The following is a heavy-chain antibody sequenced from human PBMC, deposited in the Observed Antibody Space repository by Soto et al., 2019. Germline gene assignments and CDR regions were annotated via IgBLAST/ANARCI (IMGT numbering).Heavy chain of an antibody. Sequence: SETLSLTCTVSGGSMSNYHWSWIRQPAGKGLEWIGRIYTTGSTHYNPSLKSRVTLSIDMSKNQFSLKLNSVTAADTAVYYCARVSYYYDSSGYPDYWGQGTLVTVSS. J-gene: IGHJ4*02. D-gene: IGHD3-22*01. CDR3: ARVSYYYDSSGYPDY. CDR1: GGSMSNYH. CDR2: IYTTGST. V-gene: IGHV4-4*07.